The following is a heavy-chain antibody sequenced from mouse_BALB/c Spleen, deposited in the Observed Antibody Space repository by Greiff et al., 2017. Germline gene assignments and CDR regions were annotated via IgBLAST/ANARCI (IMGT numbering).Heavy chain of an antibody. CDR3: VRDYDGPSFDY. CDR2: IRSKSNNYAT. Sequence: EVQGVESGGGLVQPKGSLKLSCAASGFTFNTYAMNWVRQAPGKGLEWVARIRSKSNNYATYYADSVKDRFTISRDDSQSMLYLQMNNLKTEDTAMYYCVRDYDGPSFDYWGQGTTLTVSS. D-gene: IGHD2-12*01. V-gene: IGHV10-1*02. CDR1: GFTFNTYA. J-gene: IGHJ2*01.